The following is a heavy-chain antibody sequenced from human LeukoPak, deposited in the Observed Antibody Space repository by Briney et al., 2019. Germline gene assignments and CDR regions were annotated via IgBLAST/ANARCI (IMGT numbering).Heavy chain of an antibody. CDR3: LRNRRYGSGSYYIEL. CDR1: GFTFSSYA. CDR2: ISYDGSNK. V-gene: IGHV3-30*04. Sequence: PGRSLRLSCAASGFTFSSYAMHWVRQAPGKGLEWVAVISYDGSNKYYADSVKGRFTISRDNSKNTLYLQMNSLRAEDTAVYYCLRNRRYGSGSYYIELWGQGTLVTVSS. J-gene: IGHJ5*02. D-gene: IGHD3-10*01.